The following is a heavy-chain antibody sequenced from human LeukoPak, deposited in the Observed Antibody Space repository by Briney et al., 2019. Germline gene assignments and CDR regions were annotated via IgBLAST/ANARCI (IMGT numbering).Heavy chain of an antibody. Sequence: SETLSLTCAVYGGSFSGYYWSWIRQAPGKRLEWTGEIHHSGTSNYNPSLKSRVTISVDTSKNQFSLKLSSVTAADTAVYYCARRRSIAVAVSVLGRFSDHYYFDYWGQGTLVTVSS. CDR3: ARRRSIAVAVSVLGRFSDHYYFDY. D-gene: IGHD6-19*01. CDR1: GGSFSGYY. CDR2: IHHSGTS. V-gene: IGHV4-34*01. J-gene: IGHJ4*02.